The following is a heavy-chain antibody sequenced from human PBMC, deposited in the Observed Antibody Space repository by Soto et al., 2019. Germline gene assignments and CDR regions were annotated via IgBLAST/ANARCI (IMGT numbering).Heavy chain of an antibody. Sequence: QVQLVQSGAEEKKHGSSVKVSCEASGGTFSTYTFSWVRQAPGQGLEWVGRIIPILNIANYAQKFQGRVTITADRSTSTSYLELNSLRSEDTAVYYCAGVEGIAVAGIYSFDYWGQGTLVTVSS. V-gene: IGHV1-69*04. J-gene: IGHJ4*02. CDR2: IIPILNIA. CDR1: GGTFSTYT. D-gene: IGHD6-19*01. CDR3: AGVEGIAVAGIYSFDY.